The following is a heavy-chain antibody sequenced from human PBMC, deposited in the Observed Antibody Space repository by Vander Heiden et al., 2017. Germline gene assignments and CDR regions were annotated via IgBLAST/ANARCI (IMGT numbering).Heavy chain of an antibody. J-gene: IGHJ6*02. Sequence: QVQLAQSGAEAKKPGSSVKVSCKASGGTFSSYAISWVRQAPGQGLEWMGGIIPIFGTANYAQKFQGRVTITADESTSTAYMELSSLRSEDTAVYYCARDLAYYDFWSGYPLKYYYYGMDVWGQGTTVTVSS. CDR3: ARDLAYYDFWSGYPLKYYYYGMDV. CDR2: IIPIFGTA. V-gene: IGHV1-69*01. CDR1: GGTFSSYA. D-gene: IGHD3-3*01.